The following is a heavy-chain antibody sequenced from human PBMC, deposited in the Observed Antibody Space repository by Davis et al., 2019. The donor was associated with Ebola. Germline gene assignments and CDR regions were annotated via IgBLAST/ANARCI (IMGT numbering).Heavy chain of an antibody. CDR2: IKQDGSEK. J-gene: IGHJ2*01. Sequence: GGSLRLSCAASGFTFAIYWMSWVRQAPGKGLEWVANIKQDGSEKYYVDSVKGRFTISRDNAKSSLYLQMNSLRAEDTAVYYCARDEAIAVAGSPNWYFDLWGRCTLVPVSS. CDR3: ARDEAIAVAGSPNWYFDL. V-gene: IGHV3-7*01. CDR1: GFTFAIYW. D-gene: IGHD6-19*01.